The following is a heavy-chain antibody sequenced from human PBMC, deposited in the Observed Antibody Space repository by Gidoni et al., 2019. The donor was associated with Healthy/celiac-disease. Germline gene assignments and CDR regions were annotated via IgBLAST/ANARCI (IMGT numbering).Heavy chain of an antibody. CDR1: GYSFTSYW. J-gene: IGHJ4*02. Sequence: VQLVQSGAEVKKPGESLRISCKGSGYSFTSYWISWVRQMPGKGLEWMGRIDPSGSYTNDSPSFQGHVTSSADKSISTAYLQWSSLKASDTAMYYCARHLYDSSGYESHWGQGTLVTVSS. V-gene: IGHV5-10-1*03. CDR2: IDPSGSYT. D-gene: IGHD3-22*01. CDR3: ARHLYDSSGYESH.